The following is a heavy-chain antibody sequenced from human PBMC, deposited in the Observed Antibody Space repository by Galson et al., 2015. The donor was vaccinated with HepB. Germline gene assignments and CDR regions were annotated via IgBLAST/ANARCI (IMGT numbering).Heavy chain of an antibody. V-gene: IGHV3-33*01. D-gene: IGHD6-19*01. CDR3: ATGMNGGWYPFVY. CDR1: GLPFSNYG. Sequence: SLRLSCAASGLPFSNYGMHWVRQAPGKGLEWVAVIWYHGSSKYYADSVKGRFTISRDNSKNTVFLEMNSLTATDTAVYYCATGMNGGWYPFVYWGQGTPVTVSA. CDR2: IWYHGSSK. J-gene: IGHJ4*02.